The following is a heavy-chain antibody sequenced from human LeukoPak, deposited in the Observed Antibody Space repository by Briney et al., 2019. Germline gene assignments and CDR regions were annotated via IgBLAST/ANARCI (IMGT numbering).Heavy chain of an antibody. D-gene: IGHD6-19*01. Sequence: PGASLRLSCAASGFTVSSNYMSWVRQAPGKGLEWVSVIYSGGSTYYADSVKGRFTISRDNSKNTLYLQMNSLRAEDTAVYYCARASEWLVPDYWGQGTLVTVSS. V-gene: IGHV3-66*01. J-gene: IGHJ4*02. CDR1: GFTVSSNY. CDR2: IYSGGST. CDR3: ARASEWLVPDY.